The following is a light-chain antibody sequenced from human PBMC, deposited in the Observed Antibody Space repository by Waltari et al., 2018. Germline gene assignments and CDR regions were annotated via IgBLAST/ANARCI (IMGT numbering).Light chain of an antibody. CDR1: QSVSTS. CDR2: GAA. Sequence: EVVMTQSPATLSVSPGERATLSCRASQSVSTSLDWSQRKPGQAPRPLIYGAAVRATDIPARFSGSGSGKEFTLTISRLQSEDCAVYYCHQYNDWPPTFGQGTTVEIK. V-gene: IGKV3-15*01. J-gene: IGKJ1*01. CDR3: HQYNDWPPT.